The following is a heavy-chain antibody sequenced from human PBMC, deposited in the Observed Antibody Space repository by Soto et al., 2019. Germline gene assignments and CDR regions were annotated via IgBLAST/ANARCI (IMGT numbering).Heavy chain of an antibody. CDR3: ARSITFDWLFFDN. D-gene: IGHD3-9*01. V-gene: IGHV4-4*02. CDR1: GGSISRSNW. J-gene: IGHJ4*02. CDR2: IYHSGST. Sequence: AETLSLTCAVSGGSISRSNWWSWVRQPPGKGLEWIGEIYHSGSTNYNPSLKSRVTISVDKSKNQFSLKVSSLTAADTAVYYCARSITFDWLFFDNWGQGXLVTVSS.